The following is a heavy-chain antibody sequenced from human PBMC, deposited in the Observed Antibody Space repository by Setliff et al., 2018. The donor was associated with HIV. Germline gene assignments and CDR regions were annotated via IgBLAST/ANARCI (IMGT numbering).Heavy chain of an antibody. Sequence: SETLSLTCTVSGGSISSYYWTWIRQPPGKGLEWIGYIYYSGTTNYNPSLRSRVTISVDTSKNQFSLKLSSVTATDTAMYYCAREYYRSGGYYSGWKYYYMDVWGKGTTVTVSS. J-gene: IGHJ6*03. CDR3: AREYYRSGGYYSGWKYYYMDV. CDR1: GGSISSYY. D-gene: IGHD2-15*01. V-gene: IGHV4-59*12. CDR2: IYYSGTT.